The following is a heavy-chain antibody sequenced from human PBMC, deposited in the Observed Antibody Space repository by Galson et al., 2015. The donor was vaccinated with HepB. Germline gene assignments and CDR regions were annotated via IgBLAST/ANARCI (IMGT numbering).Heavy chain of an antibody. CDR1: GYDFNKYG. Sequence: SVKVSCKASGYDFNKYGLSWVRQAPGQGLEWMGWVSGYDGSANYAPKFQGRVAMTTQKSTGTAFMEMRNLRSDDTAVYYCARDSRLELRLNNYFTYGMDVWGQGSAVTVSS. J-gene: IGHJ6*02. CDR3: ARDSRLELRLNNYFTYGMDV. D-gene: IGHD1-7*01. CDR2: VSGYDGSA. V-gene: IGHV1-18*01.